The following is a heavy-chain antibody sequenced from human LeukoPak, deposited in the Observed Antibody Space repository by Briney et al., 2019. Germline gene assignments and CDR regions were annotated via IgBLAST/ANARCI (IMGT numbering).Heavy chain of an antibody. J-gene: IGHJ4*02. V-gene: IGHV3-53*01. CDR3: ASRDYFDY. CDR1: GFTVSSNY. CDR2: IYSGGST. Sequence: GGSLRLSCAASGFTVSSNYMSWVRQAPGKGLEWVSVIYSGGSTYYADSVKGRFTISRDNAKNSLYLQMNSLRDEDTAVYYCASRDYFDYWGQGTLVTVSS.